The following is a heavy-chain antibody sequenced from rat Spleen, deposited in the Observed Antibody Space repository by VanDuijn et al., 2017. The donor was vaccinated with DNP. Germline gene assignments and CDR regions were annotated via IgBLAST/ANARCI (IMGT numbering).Heavy chain of an antibody. CDR3: TRDYFSSSFVY. CDR1: GFTFSDYG. CDR2: IWSGGST. V-gene: IGHV2-15*01. J-gene: IGHJ3*01. Sequence: VQLVESGGGLVQPGRSMKLSCAASGFTFSDYGMAWVLQAPTKGLEWVGAIWSGGSTDYNSALKSRLSISRDTSKSQVFLKMNSLQTEDTAIYFCTRDYFSSSFVYWGQGTLVTVSS. D-gene: IGHD1-2*01.